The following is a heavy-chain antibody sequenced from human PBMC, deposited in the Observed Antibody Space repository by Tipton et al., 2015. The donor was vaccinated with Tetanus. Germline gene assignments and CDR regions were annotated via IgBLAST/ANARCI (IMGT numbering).Heavy chain of an antibody. D-gene: IGHD3-3*01. J-gene: IGHJ4*02. V-gene: IGHV4-31*03. CDR3: ARANFDFSKKGPFDS. Sequence: TLSLTCTVSGASFNAGGYLWTWVRQQPGKALEWIGQIYYTAHTTYNPSLDSRVTISVDTAKNQFSLKLASVTAADTAVYFCARANFDFSKKGPFDSWGQGILVIVSA. CDR2: IYYTAHT. CDR1: GASFNAGGYL.